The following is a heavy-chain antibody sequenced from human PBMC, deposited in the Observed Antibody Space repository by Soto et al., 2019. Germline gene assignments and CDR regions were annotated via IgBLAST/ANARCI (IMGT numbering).Heavy chain of an antibody. CDR1: GGSISRGGYY. CDR2: IYYSGST. Sequence: SETLSLTCTVSGGSISRGGYYWSWIRQHPGKGLEWIGYIYYSGSTYYDPSLKSRVTISVDTSKNQFSLKLSSVTAADTAVYYCARGEASYGTFDYWGQATLVTVSS. V-gene: IGHV4-31*03. CDR3: ARGEASYGTFDY. J-gene: IGHJ4*02. D-gene: IGHD4-17*01.